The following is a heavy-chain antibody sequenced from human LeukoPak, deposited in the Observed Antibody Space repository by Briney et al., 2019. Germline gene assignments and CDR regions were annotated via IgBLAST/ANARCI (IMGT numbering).Heavy chain of an antibody. CDR3: GRDRLIGGLDP. D-gene: IGHD3-3*01. CDR2: IKQDGSEK. Sequence: GGSLRLSCAGSGFTISSYWMTWVRQAPGKGLEWVANIKQDGSEKYYVDSVKGRFTISRDNAKNSLYLQMNSLRAADTAVYYCGRDRLIGGLDPWGQGTLVTVSS. V-gene: IGHV3-7*01. CDR1: GFTISSYW. J-gene: IGHJ5*02.